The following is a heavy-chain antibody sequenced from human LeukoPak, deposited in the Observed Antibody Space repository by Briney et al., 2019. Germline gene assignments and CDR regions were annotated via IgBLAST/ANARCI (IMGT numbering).Heavy chain of an antibody. V-gene: IGHV4-59*12. J-gene: IGHJ3*02. Sequence: SETLSLTCTVSGGSISSYYWSWIRQPPGKGLEWIGYIYHSGSTYYNPSLKSRVTISVDRSKNQFSLKLSSVTAADTAVYYCARVVGVVIAFDIWGQGTMVTVSS. CDR3: ARVVGVVIAFDI. CDR2: IYHSGST. CDR1: GGSISSYY. D-gene: IGHD3-3*01.